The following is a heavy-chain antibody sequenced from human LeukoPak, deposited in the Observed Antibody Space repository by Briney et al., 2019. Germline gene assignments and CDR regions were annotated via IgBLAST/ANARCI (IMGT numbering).Heavy chain of an antibody. D-gene: IGHD2-15*01. J-gene: IGHJ4*02. V-gene: IGHV1-2*02. CDR1: GYTFTGYA. CDR3: APFYCSGGTCYFVY. CDR2: IKPNSGDT. Sequence: RASVKVSCKASGYTFTGYAMHWVRQAPGQGLEWMGWIKPNSGDTNYAQKFQGRVTMTRDTSIGTAYMELSSLRSDDTAVYFCAPFYCSGGTCYFVYWGQGTLVTVSS.